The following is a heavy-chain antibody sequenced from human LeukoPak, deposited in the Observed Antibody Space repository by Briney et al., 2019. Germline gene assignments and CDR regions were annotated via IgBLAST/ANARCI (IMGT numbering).Heavy chain of an antibody. J-gene: IGHJ3*02. CDR2: MNPNSGNT. D-gene: IGHD2-2*01. Sequence: ASVKVSCKASGYTFTSYDINWVRQATGQGLEWMGWMNPNSGNTGYAQKFQGRVTMTRNTSISTAYMELSSLRSEDTAVYYCVYMPRYCSSTSCYRNDAFDIWGQGTMVTVSS. V-gene: IGHV1-8*01. CDR1: GYTFTSYD. CDR3: VYMPRYCSSTSCYRNDAFDI.